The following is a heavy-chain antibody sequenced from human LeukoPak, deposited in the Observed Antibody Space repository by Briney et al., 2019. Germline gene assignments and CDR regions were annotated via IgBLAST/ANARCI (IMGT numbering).Heavy chain of an antibody. Sequence: ASVKVSCTASGYTFTSYAMHWVRQAPGQRLEWMGWINAGNGNTKYSQKFQGGVTITRDTSASTAYMELSSLRSEDTAVYYCARAKDMTTVTAPGYWGQGTLVTVSS. V-gene: IGHV1-3*01. CDR3: ARAKDMTTVTAPGY. J-gene: IGHJ4*02. CDR1: GYTFTSYA. CDR2: INAGNGNT. D-gene: IGHD4-17*01.